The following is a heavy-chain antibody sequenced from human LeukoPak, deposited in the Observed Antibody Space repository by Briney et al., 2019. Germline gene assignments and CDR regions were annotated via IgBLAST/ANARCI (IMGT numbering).Heavy chain of an antibody. Sequence: SQTLSLTCAISGGSVSSNSIAWSWIRQSPSRGLEWLGRTYYRSKWYNDYPVSVKSRLTINPDTPKNQFSLQLNSVTPEDTAVFYCARGRGSDLDYWGQGTLVTVSS. CDR1: GGSVSSNSIA. CDR3: ARGRGSDLDY. V-gene: IGHV6-1*01. J-gene: IGHJ4*02. CDR2: TYYRSKWYN.